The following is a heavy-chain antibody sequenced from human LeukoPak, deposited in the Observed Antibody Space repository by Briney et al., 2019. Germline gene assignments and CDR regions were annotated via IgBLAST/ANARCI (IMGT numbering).Heavy chain of an antibody. D-gene: IGHD1-7*01. Sequence: SVKVSCRASGGTFSSYAISWVRQAPGQGLEWMGGIIPIFGTANYAQKFQGRVTITTDESTSTAYMELSRLRSEDTAVYYCARAIRGLELQCSLDYWGQGTLVTVSS. J-gene: IGHJ4*02. CDR2: IIPIFGTA. CDR3: ARAIRGLELQCSLDY. CDR1: GGTFSSYA. V-gene: IGHV1-69*05.